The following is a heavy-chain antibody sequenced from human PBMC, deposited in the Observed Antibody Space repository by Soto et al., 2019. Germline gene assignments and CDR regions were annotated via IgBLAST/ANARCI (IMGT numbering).Heavy chain of an antibody. D-gene: IGHD2-2*01. J-gene: IGHJ6*02. CDR2: ISSSSSYI. CDR3: ARDQVVQTTATAHYYYYYGMDV. V-gene: IGHV3-21*01. CDR1: GFTFSSYS. Sequence: EVQLVESGGGLVKPGGSLRLSCAASGFTFSSYSMNWVRQAPGKGLEWVSSISSSSSYIYYADSVKGRFTISRDNAKNSLYLQMNSLRAEDTAVYYCARDQVVQTTATAHYYYYYGMDVWRQGTTVTVSS.